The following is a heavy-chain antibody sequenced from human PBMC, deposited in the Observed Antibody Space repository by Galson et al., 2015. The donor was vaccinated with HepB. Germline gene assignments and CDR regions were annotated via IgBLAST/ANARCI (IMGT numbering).Heavy chain of an antibody. CDR2: IWYDESNQ. CDR1: GFTFSNYG. V-gene: IGHV3-33*01. J-gene: IGHJ4*02. Sequence: SLRLSCAASGFTFSNYGMHWVRQAPGKGLEWLAVIWYDESNQYYADSVKGRFTISRDNSKSTLYLQMNSLRAEDTAVYYCAREGRVAITYLDYWGQGTLVTVSS. D-gene: IGHD2-15*01. CDR3: AREGRVAITYLDY.